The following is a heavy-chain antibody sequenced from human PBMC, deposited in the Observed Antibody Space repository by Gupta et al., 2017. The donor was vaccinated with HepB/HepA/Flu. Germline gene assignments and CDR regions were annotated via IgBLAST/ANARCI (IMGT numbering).Heavy chain of an antibody. CDR3: ARRYSVRIAVFDY. Sequence: EVQMVESGGGLVQPGGSLRLPCAASGFPLRNYAMNRVRQAPGKGLEWFSYISSSGSSIYYADSVKGRFTISRDNAKNSLFLQMNSLRAEDTAVYYCARRYSVRIAVFDYWGQGTLVTVSS. CDR1: GFPLRNYA. D-gene: IGHD2-21*01. J-gene: IGHJ4*02. V-gene: IGHV3-48*03. CDR2: ISSSGSSI.